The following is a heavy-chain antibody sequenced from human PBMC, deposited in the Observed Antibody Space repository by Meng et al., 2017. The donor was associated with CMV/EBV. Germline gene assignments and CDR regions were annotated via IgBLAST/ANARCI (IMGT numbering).Heavy chain of an antibody. Sequence: GVTFSSYAMHWVRQAPGKGLEWVAVISYDGSNKYYADSVKDRFTISRDNSKNTLYLQMNSLRAEDTAVYYCARGGQWLARAWYFDLWGRGTLVTVSS. D-gene: IGHD6-19*01. CDR3: ARGGQWLARAWYFDL. CDR1: GVTFSSYA. CDR2: ISYDGSNK. V-gene: IGHV3-30-3*01. J-gene: IGHJ2*01.